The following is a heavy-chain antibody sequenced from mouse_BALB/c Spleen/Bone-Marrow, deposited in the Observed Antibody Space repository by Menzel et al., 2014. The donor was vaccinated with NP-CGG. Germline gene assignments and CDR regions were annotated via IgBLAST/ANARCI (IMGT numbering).Heavy chain of an antibody. CDR2: IRNEANGYTT. CDR1: GFTFTDYY. V-gene: IGHV7-3*02. J-gene: IGHJ1*01. CDR3: ARDNGSSPSYWFFNV. D-gene: IGHD1-1*01. Sequence: DVKLVESGGGLVQPGGSLRLSCATSGFTFTDYYMTWVRQPSGKALEWLSFIRNEANGYTTEYSASVKGRFTISRDNSQSILCLQMNTLRPEDSATYYCARDNGSSPSYWFFNVWGAGTTVTVSS.